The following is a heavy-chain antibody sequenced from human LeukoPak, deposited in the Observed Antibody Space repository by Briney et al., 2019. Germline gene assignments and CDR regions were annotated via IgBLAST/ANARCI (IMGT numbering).Heavy chain of an antibody. CDR3: ARERDGYNYRGLYYFDY. Sequence: PSETLSLTCTVSGGSISSYYWSWIRQPPGKGLEWIGYIYYSGSTNYNPSLESRVTISVDTSKNQFSLKLSSVTAADTAVYYCARERDGYNYRGLYYFDYWGQGTLVTVSS. J-gene: IGHJ4*02. D-gene: IGHD5-24*01. V-gene: IGHV4-59*01. CDR1: GGSISSYY. CDR2: IYYSGST.